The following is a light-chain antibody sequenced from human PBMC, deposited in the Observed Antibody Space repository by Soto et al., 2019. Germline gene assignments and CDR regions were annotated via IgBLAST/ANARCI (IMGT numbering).Light chain of an antibody. CDR2: KTS. CDR1: QSISSW. V-gene: IGKV1-5*03. Sequence: DIQMTQSPSTLSASLGDRVTITCRASQSISSWLAWYQQKPGKAPKLLIYKTSDLESGVPSRFSGSGSGTEFTLTISSLQPDDFATYDCQQYNSYSYTFGQGTKLEIK. J-gene: IGKJ2*01. CDR3: QQYNSYSYT.